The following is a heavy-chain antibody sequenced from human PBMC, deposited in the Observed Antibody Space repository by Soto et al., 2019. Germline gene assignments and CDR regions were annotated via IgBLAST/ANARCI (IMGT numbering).Heavy chain of an antibody. D-gene: IGHD3-22*01. J-gene: IGHJ4*02. CDR1: GGSISSSSYY. CDR2: IYYSGST. Sequence: QLQLQESGPGLVKPSETLSLTCTVSGGSISSSSYYWGWIRQPPGKGLEWIGSIYYSGSTYYNPSLKSRVTISVDTSKNQFSLKLSSVTAADTAVYYCARAPPLYDSSDPYFDYWGQGTLVTVSS. V-gene: IGHV4-39*01. CDR3: ARAPPLYDSSDPYFDY.